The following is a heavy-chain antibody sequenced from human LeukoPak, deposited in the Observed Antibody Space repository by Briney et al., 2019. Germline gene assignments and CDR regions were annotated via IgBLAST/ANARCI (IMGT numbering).Heavy chain of an antibody. D-gene: IGHD3-10*01. J-gene: IGHJ5*02. CDR2: INHSGST. V-gene: IGHV4-34*01. Sequence: SETLSLTCAVYGGSFSGYYWSWIRQPPGKGLEWIGEINHSGSTNYNPSLESRVTISVDTSKNQFSLKLSSATAADTAVYYCARVLRSYYYGSGSLGDWFDPWGQGTLVTVSS. CDR1: GGSFSGYY. CDR3: ARVLRSYYYGSGSLGDWFDP.